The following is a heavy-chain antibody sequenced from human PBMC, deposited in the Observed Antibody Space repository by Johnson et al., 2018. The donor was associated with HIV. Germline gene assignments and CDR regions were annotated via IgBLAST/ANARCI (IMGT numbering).Heavy chain of an antibody. CDR2: LYSGGST. J-gene: IGHJ3*02. D-gene: IGHD3-22*01. V-gene: IGHV3-66*02. CDR1: GFIVSRNY. CDR3: ARGITMIEVVKGDAFDM. Sequence: VQLVESGGGVVQPGRSLRLSCAASGFIVSRNYMSWVRQAPGKGLEWVSVLYSGGSTYYADSLTGRFSISRDNSKNTVYLQMNSLRTEDTAVYYCARGITMIEVVKGDAFDMWGQGTMVTVSS.